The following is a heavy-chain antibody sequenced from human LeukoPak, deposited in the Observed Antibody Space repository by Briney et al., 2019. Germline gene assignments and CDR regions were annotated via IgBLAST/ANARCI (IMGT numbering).Heavy chain of an antibody. CDR3: ARNVILRYFDWLPYYFDY. CDR2: ISSSSSYI. Sequence: GGSLRLSCAASGFTFSSYSMNWVRQAPGKGLEWVSSISSSSSYIYYADSVKGRFTISRDNAKNSLYLQTNSLRAEDTAVYYCARNVILRYFDWLPYYFDYWGQGTLVTVSS. V-gene: IGHV3-21*01. CDR1: GFTFSSYS. D-gene: IGHD3-9*01. J-gene: IGHJ4*02.